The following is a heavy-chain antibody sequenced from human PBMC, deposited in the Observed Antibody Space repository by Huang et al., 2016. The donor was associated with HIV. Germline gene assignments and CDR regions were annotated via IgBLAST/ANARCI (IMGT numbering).Heavy chain of an antibody. J-gene: IGHJ3*02. D-gene: IGHD3-10*01. CDR1: GFTFSSYG. CDR3: AKGSMANAFDI. CDR2: IRYEGSNK. Sequence: QVQLVESGGGVVQPGGSLRLSCAASGFTFSSYGIHWVRQAPGKGLEWVEFIRYEGSNKYYADSGRGRFTISRDNSKNTLYLQMNSLRAEDTAVYYCAKGSMANAFDIWGQGTMVTVSS. V-gene: IGHV3-30*02.